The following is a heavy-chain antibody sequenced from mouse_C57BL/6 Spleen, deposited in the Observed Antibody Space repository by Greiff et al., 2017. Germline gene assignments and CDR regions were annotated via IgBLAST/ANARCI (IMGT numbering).Heavy chain of an antibody. CDR3: VRHVYYGIYAMDY. CDR2: IRSKSNNYAT. J-gene: IGHJ4*01. Sequence: EVQVVESGGGLVQPKGSLKLSCAASGFSFNTYAMNWVRQAPGQGLEWVARIRSKSNNYATYYADSVKDRFTISRDDSESMRDLQMNNLKTEDTAMYYCVRHVYYGIYAMDYWGQGTSVTVSS. V-gene: IGHV10-1*01. CDR1: GFSFNTYA. D-gene: IGHD2-1*01.